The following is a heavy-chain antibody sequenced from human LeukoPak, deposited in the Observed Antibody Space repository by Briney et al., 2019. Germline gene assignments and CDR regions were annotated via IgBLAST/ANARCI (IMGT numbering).Heavy chain of an antibody. Sequence: SETLSLTCTVSGGSISSYYWSWIRQPPGRGLEWIGYIYYSENTNYNPSLKSRVTISVDTSKNQFSLKLSSVTAADTAVYYCASLHNFDLYYWGQGTLVTVSS. CDR2: IYYSENT. V-gene: IGHV4-59*08. CDR3: ASLHNFDLYY. J-gene: IGHJ4*02. D-gene: IGHD3-9*01. CDR1: GGSISSYY.